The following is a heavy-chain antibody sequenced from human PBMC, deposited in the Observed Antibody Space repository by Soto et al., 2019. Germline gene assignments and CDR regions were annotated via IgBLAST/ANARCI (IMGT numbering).Heavy chain of an antibody. Sequence: SETLSLTCTVCGGSISSYYWSWIRQPPGKGLEWIGYIYYSGSTNYNPSLKSRVTISVDTSKNQFSLKLSSVTAADTAVYYCARARSGSFLDPWGQGTLVTVSS. V-gene: IGHV4-59*01. CDR2: IYYSGST. J-gene: IGHJ5*02. D-gene: IGHD6-19*01. CDR3: ARARSGSFLDP. CDR1: GGSISSYY.